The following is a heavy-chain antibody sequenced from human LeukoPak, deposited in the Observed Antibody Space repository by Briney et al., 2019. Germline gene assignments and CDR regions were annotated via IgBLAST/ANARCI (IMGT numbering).Heavy chain of an antibody. D-gene: IGHD1-14*01. Sequence: GGTLRLSCAASGFTFSSYAMNWVRQAPGKGLEWVSAINGGGSSTYYADSVKGRFTISRDNSKNTLYLQMNSLRAEDTAVYYCAKPARTDYVDYWGQGTLVTVSS. CDR3: AKPARTDYVDY. V-gene: IGHV3-23*01. CDR1: GFTFSSYA. J-gene: IGHJ4*02. CDR2: INGGGSST.